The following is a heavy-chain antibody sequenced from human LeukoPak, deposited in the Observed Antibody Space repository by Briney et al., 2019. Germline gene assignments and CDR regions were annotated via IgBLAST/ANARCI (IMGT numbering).Heavy chain of an antibody. CDR3: ARDYYGSARYSLDY. CDR2: ISSSSSTI. CDR1: GFTFSSYS. D-gene: IGHD3-10*01. V-gene: IGHV3-48*01. Sequence: GGSLRLSCAASGFTFSSYSMNWVRQAPGKGLEWVSYISSSSSTIYYADSVKGRFTISRDNAKNSLYLQMNSLRAEDTAVYYCARDYYGSARYSLDYWGRGPLVTVSS. J-gene: IGHJ4*02.